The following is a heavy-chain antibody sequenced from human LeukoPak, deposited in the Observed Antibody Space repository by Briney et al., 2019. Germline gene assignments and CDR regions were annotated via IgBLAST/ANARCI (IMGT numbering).Heavy chain of an antibody. J-gene: IGHJ6*02. D-gene: IGHD5-12*01. CDR3: TRVLVATIGGNYYYYGMDV. CDR2: IRSEPYGGTT. CDR1: GFTFSGYS. Sequence: GGSLRLSCAASGFTFSGYSMNWVRQAPGKGLQWVGFIRSEPYGGTTEYAASVKGRFTISRDDSKSIAYLQMNSLKTEDTAVYYCTRVLVATIGGNYYYYGMDVWGQGTTVTVSS. V-gene: IGHV3-49*04.